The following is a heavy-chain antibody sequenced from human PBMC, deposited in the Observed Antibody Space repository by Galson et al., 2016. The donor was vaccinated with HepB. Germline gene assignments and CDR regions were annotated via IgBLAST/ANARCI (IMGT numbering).Heavy chain of an antibody. J-gene: IGHJ6*02. CDR3: ARPFGDYSHYYYYGMDV. Sequence: SLRLSCAASGFSFSTYAMHWVRQAPGKGLEWVAVISYDGIHKYYADSVRGRFTISRDNSENTLYVQMNSLRAEDTAVYYCARPFGDYSHYYYYGMDVWGQGASVIVSS. CDR1: GFSFSTYA. CDR2: ISYDGIHK. D-gene: IGHD4-17*01. V-gene: IGHV3-30-3*01.